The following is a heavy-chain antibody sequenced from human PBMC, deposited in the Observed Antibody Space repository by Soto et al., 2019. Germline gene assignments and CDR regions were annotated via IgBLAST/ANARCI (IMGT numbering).Heavy chain of an antibody. D-gene: IGHD6-13*01. Sequence: QVQLQEPGPGLVEPSGTLSLTCSVSGGSISSSNWWSWVRQPPGQGLVWMGEIYHSGSTNYNPSLKSRVTISVDKSKNQFSLKLSSVTAADTAVYSCARCIAAAGPIDYWGQGTLVTVSS. CDR1: GGSISSSNW. CDR2: IYHSGST. J-gene: IGHJ4*02. V-gene: IGHV4-4*02. CDR3: ARCIAAAGPIDY.